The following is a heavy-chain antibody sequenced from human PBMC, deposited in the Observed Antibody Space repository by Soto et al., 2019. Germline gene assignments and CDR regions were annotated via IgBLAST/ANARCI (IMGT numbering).Heavy chain of an antibody. Sequence: SETLSLTCTVSGGSISSGDYYWSWIRQPPGKGLEWIGYIYYSGSTYYNPSLKSRVTISVDTSKNQFSLKLSSVTAADTAVYYCAREVVRGIYYYYYGMDVWGQGTMVTVSS. J-gene: IGHJ6*02. CDR3: AREVVRGIYYYYYGMDV. V-gene: IGHV4-30-4*01. CDR2: IYYSGST. D-gene: IGHD3-10*01. CDR1: GGSISSGDYY.